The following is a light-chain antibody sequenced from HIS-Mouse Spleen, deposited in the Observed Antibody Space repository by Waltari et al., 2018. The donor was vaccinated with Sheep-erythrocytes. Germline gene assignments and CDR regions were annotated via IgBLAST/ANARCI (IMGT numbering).Light chain of an antibody. V-gene: IGKV1-6*01. J-gene: IGKJ2*01. CDR2: AAS. CDR1: QGIRND. Sequence: AIQMTQSPSSLSASVGDRVTITCRASQGIRNDLGWYQQKPGNAPKLLIYAASSLQSGVPSRVSVSGSGTDFTLTISSLQPEDFATYYCLQDYNYPYTFGQGTKVDI. CDR3: LQDYNYPYT.